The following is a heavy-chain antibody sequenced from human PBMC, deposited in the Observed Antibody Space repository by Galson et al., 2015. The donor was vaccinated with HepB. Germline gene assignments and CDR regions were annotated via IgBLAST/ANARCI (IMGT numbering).Heavy chain of an antibody. CDR1: GFTFNSYA. D-gene: IGHD4-23*01. J-gene: IGHJ4*02. CDR2: ITYDGTNK. Sequence: SLRLSCAASGFTFNSYAMHWVRQAPGKGLQWVAFITYDGTNKFYARSVKGRFTISRGDSGDTLFLHMDSLRPEDTALYYCAKGGGQRDIRGSGGFDSWGQGALVTVPS. CDR3: AKGGGQRDIRGSGGFDS. V-gene: IGHV3-30*04.